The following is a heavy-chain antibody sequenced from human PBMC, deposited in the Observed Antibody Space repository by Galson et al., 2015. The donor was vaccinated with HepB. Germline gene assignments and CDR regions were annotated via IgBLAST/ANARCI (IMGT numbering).Heavy chain of an antibody. J-gene: IGHJ6*03. Sequence: ETLSLTCTVSGGSISSYYWSWIRQPAGKGLEWIGRIYTSGSTNYNPSLKSRVTMSVDTSKNQFSLKLSSVTAADTAVYYCARVLVAGYYYYYMDVWGKGTTVTVSS. CDR1: GGSISSYY. CDR2: IYTSGST. D-gene: IGHD6-19*01. V-gene: IGHV4-4*07. CDR3: ARVLVAGYYYYYMDV.